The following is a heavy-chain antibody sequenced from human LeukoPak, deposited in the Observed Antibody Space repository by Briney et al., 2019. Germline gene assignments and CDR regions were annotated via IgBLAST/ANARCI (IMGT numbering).Heavy chain of an antibody. J-gene: IGHJ5*02. CDR1: GSTFTKYL. CDR3: ARPSYCVADNCGYWLDP. V-gene: IGHV1-46*01. CDR2: INSQGDIT. D-gene: IGHD2-21*01. Sequence: GASVTVSCKTSGSTFTKYLIHWVRQAPGQGLEWMGTINSQGDITNYAQRFQGRITLTEDTSTSTVYMELSSLTSEDTDVYYCARPSYCVADNCGYWLDPWGPGTLVTVSS.